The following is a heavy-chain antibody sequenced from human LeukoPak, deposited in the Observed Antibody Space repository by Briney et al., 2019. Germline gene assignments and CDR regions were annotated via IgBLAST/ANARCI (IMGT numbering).Heavy chain of an antibody. Sequence: GASVKVSCKASGYTFTSYAMHWVRQAPGQRLEWMGWINAGDGNTKYSQKFQGRVTITRDTSASTAYMELSSLRSEDTAVYYCARGSTVTSEVDYWGQGTLVTVSS. CDR2: INAGDGNT. CDR1: GYTFTSYA. CDR3: ARGSTVTSEVDY. D-gene: IGHD4-17*01. V-gene: IGHV1-3*01. J-gene: IGHJ4*02.